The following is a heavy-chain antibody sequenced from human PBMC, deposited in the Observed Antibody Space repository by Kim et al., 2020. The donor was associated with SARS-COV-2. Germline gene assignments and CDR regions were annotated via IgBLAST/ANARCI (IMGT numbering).Heavy chain of an antibody. J-gene: IGHJ4*02. D-gene: IGHD3-10*01. V-gene: IGHV3-53*01. CDR3: ARVVVNTGEDYFDF. CDR1: GLTVHSNY. Sequence: GGSLRLSCEISGLTVHSNYMSWVRQAPGKGLEWVSILHHDGSRYYPDSLKERFTVSRDNTQNTLFLQMNNLRADDTGVYYCARVVVNTGEDYFDFWGQGTLVTVSS. CDR2: LHHDGSR.